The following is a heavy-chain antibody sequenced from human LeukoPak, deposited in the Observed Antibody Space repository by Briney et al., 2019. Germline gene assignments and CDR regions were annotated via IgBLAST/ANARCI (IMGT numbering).Heavy chain of an antibody. CDR3: AREGSDYDILTGYYLRRGYYFDS. J-gene: IGHJ4*02. CDR1: GGSISSYY. D-gene: IGHD3-9*01. V-gene: IGHV4-59*01. Sequence: SETLSLTCTVSGGSISSYYWSWIRQPPGKGLEWIGYIYYSGSTNYNPSLKSRVTISVDTSKNQFSLKLNSVTAADTAVYYCAREGSDYDILTGYYLRRGYYFDSWGQGTLVTVSS. CDR2: IYYSGST.